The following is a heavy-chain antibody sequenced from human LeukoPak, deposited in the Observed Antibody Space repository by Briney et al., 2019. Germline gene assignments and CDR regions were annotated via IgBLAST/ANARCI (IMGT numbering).Heavy chain of an antibody. D-gene: IGHD3-22*01. CDR1: GFTFSRYW. J-gene: IGHJ4*02. V-gene: IGHV3-21*01. Sequence: GGSLRLSCAASGFTFSRYWMSWVRQAPGKGLEWVSSISSSSSYIYYADSVKGRFTISRDNAKNSLYLQMNSLRAEDTAVYYCAREAYYYDLDYWGQGTLVTVSS. CDR3: AREAYYYDLDY. CDR2: ISSSSSYI.